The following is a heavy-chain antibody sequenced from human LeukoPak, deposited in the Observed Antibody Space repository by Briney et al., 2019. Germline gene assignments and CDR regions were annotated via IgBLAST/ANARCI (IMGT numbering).Heavy chain of an antibody. CDR2: IYYSGST. D-gene: IGHD3-10*01. CDR3: AREGDYYGSGSYYPFDY. J-gene: IGHJ4*02. Sequence: SETLSLTCTVSGGSISSYYWSWIRQPPGKGLEWIGYIYYSGSTNYNPSLKSRVTMSVDTSKNQFSLKLSSVTAADTAVYYCAREGDYYGSGSYYPFDYWGQGTLVTVSS. V-gene: IGHV4-59*12. CDR1: GGSISSYY.